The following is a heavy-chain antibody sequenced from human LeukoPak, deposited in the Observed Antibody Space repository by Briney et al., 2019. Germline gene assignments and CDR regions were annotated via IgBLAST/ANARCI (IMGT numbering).Heavy chain of an antibody. V-gene: IGHV3-48*01. CDR2: ISSSSSTI. Sequence: LPGGSLRLSCAASGFTFSSYSMNWVRQAPGKGLEWVSYISSSSSTIYYADSVKGRFTISRDNAKNSLYLQMNSLRAEDTAVYYCARDDYSNYVPFDYWGQGTLVTVSS. CDR3: ARDDYSNYVPFDY. CDR1: GFTFSSYS. D-gene: IGHD4-11*01. J-gene: IGHJ4*02.